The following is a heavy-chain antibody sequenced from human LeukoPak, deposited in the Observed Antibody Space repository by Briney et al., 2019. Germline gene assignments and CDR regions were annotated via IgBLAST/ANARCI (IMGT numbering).Heavy chain of an antibody. Sequence: ASVKVSCKASGYTFTSYGISWVRQAPGQGLEWMGWISAYNGNTNYAQKLQGRVTMTTDTSTSTAYMELRSLRSDDTAVYYCARDPLVVVAATVVDYWGQGTLVTVSS. CDR2: ISAYNGNT. CDR1: GYTFTSYG. J-gene: IGHJ4*02. V-gene: IGHV1-18*01. CDR3: ARDPLVVVAATVVDY. D-gene: IGHD2-15*01.